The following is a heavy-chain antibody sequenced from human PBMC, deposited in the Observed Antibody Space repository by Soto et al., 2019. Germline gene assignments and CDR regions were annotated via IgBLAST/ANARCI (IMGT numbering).Heavy chain of an antibody. CDR3: ARQRTTVVTQAYFDH. J-gene: IGHJ4*02. D-gene: IGHD2-21*02. V-gene: IGHV4-39*01. CDR1: GESISSSCYY. CDR2: IYYSGLT. Sequence: SETLSLTCIVSGESISSSCYYWGWIRHPPGKGLEWIGSIYYSGLTYYNPSFKSRVTISIDTSKNQFSLKLSSVTATDTAVYYCARQRTTVVTQAYFDHWGQGALVP.